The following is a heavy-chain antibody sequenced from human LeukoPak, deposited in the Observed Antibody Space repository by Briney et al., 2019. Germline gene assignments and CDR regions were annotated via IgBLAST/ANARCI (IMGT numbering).Heavy chain of an antibody. CDR1: GGSFSGYY. J-gene: IGHJ3*02. V-gene: IGHV4-34*01. CDR2: INHSGST. Sequence: PSETLSLTCAVYGGSFSGYYWSWIRQPPGKGLEWIGEINHSGSTNYNPSLKSRVTISVDTSKNQFSLKLSSVTAADTAVYYCARPTLDYEDAFDIWGQGTMVTVSS. CDR3: ARPTLDYEDAFDI. D-gene: IGHD4-17*01.